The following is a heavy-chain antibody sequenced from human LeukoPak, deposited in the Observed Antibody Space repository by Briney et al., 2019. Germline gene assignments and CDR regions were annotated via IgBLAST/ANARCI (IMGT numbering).Heavy chain of an antibody. D-gene: IGHD1-26*01. V-gene: IGHV4-59*01. CDR2: IYYSGST. Sequence: PSETLSLTCTVSGGSISGYYWSWIRQPPGKGLEWIGYIYYSGSTNYNPSLKSRVTISVDTSKNQFSLKLSSVTAADTAVYYCARDGYYKVGVVLGYYYYGMDVRGQGTTVTVSS. J-gene: IGHJ6*02. CDR1: GGSISGYY. CDR3: ARDGYYKVGVVLGYYYYGMDV.